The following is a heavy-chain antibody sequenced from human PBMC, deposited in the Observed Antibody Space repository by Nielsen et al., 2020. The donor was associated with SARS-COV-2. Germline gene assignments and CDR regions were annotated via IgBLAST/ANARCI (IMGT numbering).Heavy chain of an antibody. CDR3: ARRAFHYHGMDV. J-gene: IGHJ6*02. V-gene: IGHV4-39*01. CDR2: IYFSGKT. Sequence: SETLSLTCSVSGGSIGNSRNYWGWIRQPPGKGLEWIGDIYFSGKTYYAPSLKSRVTISVVTSQNQVSLKLRSVSAADTAVYYCARRAFHYHGMDVWGQGTSVTVSS. CDR1: GGSIGNSRNY.